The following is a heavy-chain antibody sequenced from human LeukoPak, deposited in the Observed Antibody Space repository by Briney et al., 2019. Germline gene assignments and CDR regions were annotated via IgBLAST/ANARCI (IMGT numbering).Heavy chain of an antibody. D-gene: IGHD5-12*01. CDR2: ISSSSSTI. CDR1: GFTFSGYN. J-gene: IGHJ4*02. Sequence: GGSLRLSCAASGFTFSGYNMNWVRQAPGKGLEWVSYISSSSSTIYYADSVKGRFTISRDNSKNTLYLQMNSLRAEDTAVYYCAKDPRPWGYSGYDPYYFDYWGQGTLVTVSS. V-gene: IGHV3-48*01. CDR3: AKDPRPWGYSGYDPYYFDY.